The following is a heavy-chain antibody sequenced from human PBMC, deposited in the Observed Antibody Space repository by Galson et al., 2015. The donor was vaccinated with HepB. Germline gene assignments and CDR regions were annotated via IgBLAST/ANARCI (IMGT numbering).Heavy chain of an antibody. CDR2: ISYDGSNK. D-gene: IGHD3-22*01. V-gene: IGHV3-30*04. CDR3: ARNGGHDSSGYYYYYYYYGMDV. CDR1: GFTFSSYA. Sequence: LRPSCAASGFTFSSYAMHWVRQAPGKGLEWVAVISYDGSNKYYADSVKGRFTISRDNSKNTLYLQMNSLRAEDTAVYYCARNGGHDSSGYYYYYYYYGMDVWGQGTTVTVSS. J-gene: IGHJ6*02.